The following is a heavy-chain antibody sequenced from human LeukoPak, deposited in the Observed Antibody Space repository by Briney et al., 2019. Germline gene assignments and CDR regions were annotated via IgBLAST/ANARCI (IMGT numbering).Heavy chain of an antibody. D-gene: IGHD3-10*01. J-gene: IGHJ5*02. CDR1: GGSINSYY. Sequence: SETLSLTCTVSGGSINSYYWSWIRQPPGKGLECIGYIHYTGSTNYDPSLKSRVTISVDTSKSQFSLKLSSVTAADTAIYYCARGGYYGSGNDFRFDPWGQGTLVTVSS. CDR2: IHYTGST. V-gene: IGHV4-59*01. CDR3: ARGGYYGSGNDFRFDP.